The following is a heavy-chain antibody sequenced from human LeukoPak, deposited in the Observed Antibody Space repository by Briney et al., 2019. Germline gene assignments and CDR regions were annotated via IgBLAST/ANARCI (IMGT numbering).Heavy chain of an antibody. J-gene: IGHJ4*02. Sequence: PSETLSLTCTVSGGSISSVSYYWGWIRQPPGKGLEWIGSIYYSGYTHYTPSLKSRVTISVDTSKNQFSLKLTSVTAADTAVYYCAGRTYRDFLSGSPFDYWGQGTLVTVSS. CDR1: GGSISSVSYY. CDR2: IYYSGYT. V-gene: IGHV4-39*01. D-gene: IGHD3-3*01. CDR3: AGRTYRDFLSGSPFDY.